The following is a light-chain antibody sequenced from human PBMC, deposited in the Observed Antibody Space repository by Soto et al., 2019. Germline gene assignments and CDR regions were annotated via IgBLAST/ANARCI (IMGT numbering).Light chain of an antibody. Sequence: DIVLTQSPGTLSLSPGARATLSCRASQSVSSSYLAWYQQKPGQAPRLLIYGASSRATGIPDRFSGSASGKELTLTISRLEPEDFAVYYCQQYCSSPPTWTFGQATKVEIK. CDR3: QQYCSSPPTWT. CDR2: GAS. CDR1: QSVSSSY. J-gene: IGKJ1*01. V-gene: IGKV3-20*01.